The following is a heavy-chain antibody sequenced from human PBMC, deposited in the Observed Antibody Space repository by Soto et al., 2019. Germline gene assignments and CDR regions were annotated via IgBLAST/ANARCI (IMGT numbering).Heavy chain of an antibody. CDR2: VYYSGST. Sequence: QVQLQESGPGLVKPSDTLSLTCTVSGGSVSNSYWGWIRQPPGKGLEWVAYVYYSGSTNYNPSLGSRVTISVDKSMNQFSLKMTSVTGADTAVYYCARGRSHEWELLVQYFDYWGQGTLVTVSS. D-gene: IGHD1-26*01. CDR1: GGSVSNSY. J-gene: IGHJ4*02. V-gene: IGHV4-59*02. CDR3: ARGRSHEWELLVQYFDY.